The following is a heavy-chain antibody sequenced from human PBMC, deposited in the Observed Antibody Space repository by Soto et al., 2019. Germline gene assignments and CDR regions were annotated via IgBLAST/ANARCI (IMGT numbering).Heavy chain of an antibody. CDR2: VYGSGST. V-gene: IGHV4-30-4*01. CDR3: ARCAGDTVLFDP. Sequence: QVQLHESGPGLVKPSQTLSLTCTVSGDSISTGDFYWSWIRQPPGKGLEWIGTVYGSGSTYYNPSLKSRLCILVDRSKNHFSLALSSVTAADTAEYYCARCAGDTVLFDPGGQGTLVTVS. D-gene: IGHD4-17*01. J-gene: IGHJ5*02. CDR1: GDSISTGDFY.